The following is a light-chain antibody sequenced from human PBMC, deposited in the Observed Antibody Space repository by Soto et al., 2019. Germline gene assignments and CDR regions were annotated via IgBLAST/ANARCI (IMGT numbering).Light chain of an antibody. V-gene: IGLV2-23*01. CDR2: EGS. CDR1: AGDVGNYNL. Sequence: QSVLTQPPSLSGSPGQSITISSTETAGDVGNYNLVSWYQQHPGKAPKLMIYEGSKRPSGVSNRFSGSKSGNTASLTISILQAEDEADYYCCSYAGSSTYVFGTGTKVTVL. J-gene: IGLJ1*01. CDR3: CSYAGSSTYV.